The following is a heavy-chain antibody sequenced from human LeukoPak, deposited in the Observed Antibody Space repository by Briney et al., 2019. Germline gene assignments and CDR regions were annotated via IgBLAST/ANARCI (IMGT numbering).Heavy chain of an antibody. CDR1: GGTFSSYA. CDR3: AMYYYGSGSYYFPH. CDR2: IIPILGIA. D-gene: IGHD3-10*01. J-gene: IGHJ4*02. Sequence: ASVKVSCKASGGTFSSYAISWVRQAPGQGLEWMGRIIPILGIANYAQKFQGRVTITADKSTSTAYMELSSLRSEDTAVYYCAMYYYGSGSYYFPHWGQGTLVTVSS. V-gene: IGHV1-69*04.